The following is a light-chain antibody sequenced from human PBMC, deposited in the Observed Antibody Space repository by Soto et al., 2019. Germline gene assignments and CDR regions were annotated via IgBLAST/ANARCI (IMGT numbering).Light chain of an antibody. CDR1: QSVSSN. CDR3: QQYHNWVT. CDR2: GAS. J-gene: IGKJ4*01. Sequence: EVVMTQSPVTLSVSPGERATLSCGASQSVSSNLAWYQQKPGQPPRLLIYGASTRATGIPARYSGSGSGTEFTLTISSLQSEDFAVYYCQQYHNWVTFGGGTKVEIK. V-gene: IGKV3D-15*01.